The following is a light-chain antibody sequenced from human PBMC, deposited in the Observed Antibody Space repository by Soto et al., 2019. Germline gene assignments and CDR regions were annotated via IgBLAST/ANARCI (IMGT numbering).Light chain of an antibody. CDR2: DAS. Sequence: EILMTQSPATLSVSPGERATLSCRASQSVRSNLAWYQQKPGQAPRLLIYDASNRATGIPARFSGSGSGTDFTLTISRLEPEDFAVFYCQQYGSSITFGHGTRLEIK. J-gene: IGKJ5*01. CDR3: QQYGSSIT. CDR1: QSVRSN. V-gene: IGKV3-20*01.